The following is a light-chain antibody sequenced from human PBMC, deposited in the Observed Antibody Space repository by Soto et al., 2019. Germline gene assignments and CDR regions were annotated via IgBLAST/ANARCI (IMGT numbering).Light chain of an antibody. CDR2: GAS. Sequence: ENVLTQSPGTLSLSPGERATLSCRASQSVGSYLGWYQKKPGQAARLLINGASNRATGIPDRFSGSGSGTDFTLTISRLEPEDFAVYYCQHYGGPPPWTFGQGTKVEIK. V-gene: IGKV3-20*01. CDR1: QSVGSY. J-gene: IGKJ1*01. CDR3: QHYGGPPPWT.